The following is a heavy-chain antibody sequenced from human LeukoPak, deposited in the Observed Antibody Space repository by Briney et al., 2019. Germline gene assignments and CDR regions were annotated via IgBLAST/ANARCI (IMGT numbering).Heavy chain of an antibody. CDR3: ARSDSSGWDNEYFQH. V-gene: IGHV3-21*01. Sequence: GGSLRLSCAASGFTFSSYSMNWVRQAPGKGLEWVSSISSSSSYIYYADSVKGRFTISRDNAKNSLYLQMNSLRAEDTAVYYCARSDSSGWDNEYFQHWGQGTLVTVSS. CDR2: ISSSSSYI. J-gene: IGHJ1*01. CDR1: GFTFSSYS. D-gene: IGHD6-19*01.